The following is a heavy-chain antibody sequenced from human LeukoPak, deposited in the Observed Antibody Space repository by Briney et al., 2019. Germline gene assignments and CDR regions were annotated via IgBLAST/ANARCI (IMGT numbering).Heavy chain of an antibody. V-gene: IGHV1-2*02. Sequence: ASVKVSCKASGYTFTGYYMHWVRQAPGQGLEWMGWINPNSGGTNYAQKFQGRVTMTRDTSISTAYMELSRLRSDGTAVYYCARDVDSSSYGNWFGPWGQGTLVTVSS. J-gene: IGHJ5*02. CDR1: GYTFTGYY. D-gene: IGHD6-13*01. CDR3: ARDVDSSSYGNWFGP. CDR2: INPNSGGT.